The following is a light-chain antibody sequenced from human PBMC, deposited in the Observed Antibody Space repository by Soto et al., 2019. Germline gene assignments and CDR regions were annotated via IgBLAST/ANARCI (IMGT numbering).Light chain of an antibody. CDR1: SSDVGVYNY. CDR2: DVI. J-gene: IGLJ3*02. CDR3: CSYAGSSLWV. Sequence: QSALTQPRSVSGSPGQSVTISCTGTSSDVGVYNYVSWYQQHPGKAPQLVIYDVIKRPSGVPDRFSGSKSGNTASLTISGLQAEDEAECYRCSYAGSSLWVFGGGTKLTVL. V-gene: IGLV2-11*01.